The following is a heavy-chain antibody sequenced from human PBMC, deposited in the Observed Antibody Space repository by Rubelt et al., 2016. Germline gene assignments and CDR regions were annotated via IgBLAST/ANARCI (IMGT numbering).Heavy chain of an antibody. CDR1: GFTVSNNY. J-gene: IGHJ2*01. V-gene: IGHV3-66*01. CDR2: IYSSGST. CDR3: ARGDYDL. Sequence: EVQLVESGGGLVQPGGSLRLSCAASGFTVSNNYMSWVRQAPGKGLEWISVIYSSGSTYYADSVKGRFTISRDNSKNPLFLQMDSLGAEDTALYYCARGDYDLWGRGTLVTVSS.